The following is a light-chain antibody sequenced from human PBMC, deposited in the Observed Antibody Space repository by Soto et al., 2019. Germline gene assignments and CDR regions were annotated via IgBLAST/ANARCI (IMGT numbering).Light chain of an antibody. J-gene: IGLJ1*01. CDR2: EVF. V-gene: IGLV2-8*01. Sequence: QSALTQPPSASGSPGQSVTISCTGTSSDVGNYNYVSWYQQHPGKAPKLMIYEVFKRPSGVPDRFSGSKSGNTASLTVSGLQAEDEADYSCSSYEGSTNYVFGPGTKVTVL. CDR3: SSYEGSTNYV. CDR1: SSDVGNYNY.